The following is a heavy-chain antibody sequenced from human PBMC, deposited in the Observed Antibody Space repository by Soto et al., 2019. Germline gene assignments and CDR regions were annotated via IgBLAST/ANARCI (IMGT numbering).Heavy chain of an antibody. CDR3: AMPTGSSGWAYFDY. V-gene: IGHV4-39*01. CDR1: GGSISSSSYY. Sequence: SETLSLTCTVSGGSISSSSYYWGWIRQPPGKGLEWIGSIYYSGSTYYNPSLKSRVTISVDTSKNQFSLKLSSVTAADTAVYYCAMPTGSSGWAYFDYWGQGTLVTVSS. D-gene: IGHD6-19*01. J-gene: IGHJ4*02. CDR2: IYYSGST.